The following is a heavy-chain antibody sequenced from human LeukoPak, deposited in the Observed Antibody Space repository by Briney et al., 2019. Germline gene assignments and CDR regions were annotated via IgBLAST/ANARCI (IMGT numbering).Heavy chain of an antibody. Sequence: SETLSLTCTVSGASIRANHHYWAWVRQPPGKGLEWIGTIFSSGTAYYNPSLRTRVSISVDTSKNEFSLRLSAVTAADTGLYYCARIIRTAGYYSNPKSGSFDLWGQGILVTVSS. J-gene: IGHJ5*02. CDR3: ARIIRTAGYYSNPKSGSFDL. V-gene: IGHV4-39*01. CDR1: GASIRANHHY. CDR2: IFSSGTA. D-gene: IGHD3-22*01.